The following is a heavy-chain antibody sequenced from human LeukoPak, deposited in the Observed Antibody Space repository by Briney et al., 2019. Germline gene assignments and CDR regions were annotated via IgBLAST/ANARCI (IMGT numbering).Heavy chain of an antibody. J-gene: IGHJ4*02. CDR3: AKDSGAVYPSSFDY. Sequence: GGSLRLSCAAPGFTFSSYAMSWVRQAPGKGLEWVSAISGSAGSTYYADSVKGRFTIYRDNSKNTLYLQMNSLRAEDTAVYYCAKDSGAVYPSSFDYWGQGTLVTVSS. D-gene: IGHD3-10*01. CDR1: GFTFSSYA. V-gene: IGHV3-23*01. CDR2: ISGSAGST.